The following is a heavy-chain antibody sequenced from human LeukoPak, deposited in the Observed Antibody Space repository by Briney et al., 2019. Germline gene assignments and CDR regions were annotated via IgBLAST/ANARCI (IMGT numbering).Heavy chain of an antibody. D-gene: IGHD6-19*01. CDR2: MSPNSGNT. V-gene: IGHV1-8*01. Sequence: ASVKVSCKASGYTFTSYDINWVRQATGQGLEWMGWMSPNSGNTGYAQKFQGRVTMTRNTSISTAYMELSSLRSEDTAVYYCARGDFIAVAGTDYYYGMDVWGQGTTVTVSS. CDR3: ARGDFIAVAGTDYYYGMDV. J-gene: IGHJ6*02. CDR1: GYTFTSYD.